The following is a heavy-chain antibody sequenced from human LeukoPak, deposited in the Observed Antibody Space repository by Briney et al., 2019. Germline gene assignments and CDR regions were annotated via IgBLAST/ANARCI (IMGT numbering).Heavy chain of an antibody. Sequence: GGSLRLSCAVSGFTFSSYWMHWVRQAPGKGLVWVSHIKTDGSTTAYADSVKGRFTISRDNAKNTLYLQMNSLRVEDTAVYYCARVYETNGYLCWGQGSLVTVSS. CDR1: GFTFSSYW. J-gene: IGHJ4*02. D-gene: IGHD3-22*01. V-gene: IGHV3-74*01. CDR2: IKTDGSTT. CDR3: ARVYETNGYLC.